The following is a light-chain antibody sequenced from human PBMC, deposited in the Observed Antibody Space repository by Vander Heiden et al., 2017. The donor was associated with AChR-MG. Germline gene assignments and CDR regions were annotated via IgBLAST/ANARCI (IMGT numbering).Light chain of an antibody. CDR2: DNN. CDR3: QSYDSSLSGYV. CDR1: SSNIGAGYD. Sequence: QSVLTQPPSVSGAPGQRVTISCTGSSSNIGAGYDVHWFQQLPGTAPKLLIFDNNNRPSGVPDRFSGSKSGTSASLAITGLQAEDEADYYCQSYDSSLSGYVFGPGTKVTGL. V-gene: IGLV1-40*01. J-gene: IGLJ1*01.